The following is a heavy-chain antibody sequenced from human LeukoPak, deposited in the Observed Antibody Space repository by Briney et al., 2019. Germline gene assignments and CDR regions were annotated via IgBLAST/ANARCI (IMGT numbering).Heavy chain of an antibody. CDR1: GFTFSSYS. Sequence: PGGSLRLSCAASGFTFSSYSMNWVRQAPGKGLEWVSSISSSSSYIYYADSVKGRFTISRDNAKNSLYLQMNSLRAEDTAVYYCARVYGGNQGYFDYWGQGTLVTVSS. D-gene: IGHD4-23*01. CDR2: ISSSSSYI. J-gene: IGHJ4*02. CDR3: ARVYGGNQGYFDY. V-gene: IGHV3-21*01.